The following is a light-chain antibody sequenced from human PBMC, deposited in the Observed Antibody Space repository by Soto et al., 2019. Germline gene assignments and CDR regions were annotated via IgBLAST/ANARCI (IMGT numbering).Light chain of an antibody. J-gene: IGKJ4*01. Sequence: DIQMTQSPSTLSASVGDRVTITCRASQGISSWLAWYQQKPGKATNLLIYNASSLESGVPSRFSGSGSGTEFTLTISSLQPDAFATYYCQHYNSYPLTLGGGTKVEIK. CDR3: QHYNSYPLT. CDR1: QGISSW. V-gene: IGKV1-5*03. CDR2: NAS.